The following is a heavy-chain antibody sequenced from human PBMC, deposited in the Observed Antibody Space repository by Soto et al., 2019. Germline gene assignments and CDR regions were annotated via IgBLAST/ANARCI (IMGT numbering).Heavy chain of an antibody. CDR3: ARDARWDDNAFDI. Sequence: PSETLSLTCSVSGASISSYYYTWIRQTPGKGLEWIGYIYLGGSINYNPSFKSRVTISVDTSKNQFSLKLSSVTAADTAVYYCARDARWDDNAFDIWGQGTMVTVSS. CDR1: GASISSYY. J-gene: IGHJ3*02. D-gene: IGHD1-26*01. V-gene: IGHV4-59*01. CDR2: IYLGGSI.